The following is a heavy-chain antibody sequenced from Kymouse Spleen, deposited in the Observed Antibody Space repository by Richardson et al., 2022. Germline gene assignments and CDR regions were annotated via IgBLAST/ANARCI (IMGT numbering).Heavy chain of an antibody. D-gene: IGHD5-18,IGHD5-18*01. V-gene: IGHV4-34*01. J-gene: IGHJ4*02. Sequence: QVQLQQWGAGLLKPSETLSLTCAVYGGSFSGYYWSWIRQPPGKGLEWIGEINHSGSTNYNPSLKSRVTISVDTSKNQFSLKLSSVTAADTAVYYCARTGPLQLWLNYWGQGTLVTVSS. CDR2: INHSGST. CDR3: ARTGPLQLWLNY. CDR1: GGSFSGYY.